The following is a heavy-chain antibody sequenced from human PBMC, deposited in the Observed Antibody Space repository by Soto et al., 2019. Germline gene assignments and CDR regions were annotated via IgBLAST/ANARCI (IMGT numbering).Heavy chain of an antibody. V-gene: IGHV4-30-4*01. CDR3: AKNPGYYYDSTGYHFEY. D-gene: IGHD3-22*01. Sequence: PSETLSLTCTVSGGSISSGDYYWSWIRQPPGKGLEWIGYVYYSGSTYYNPSLKSRVTISVDTSKNQFSLKLSSVTAADTAVYYCAKNPGYYYDSTGYHFEYWGQGTLVTVSS. CDR1: GGSISSGDYY. J-gene: IGHJ4*02. CDR2: VYYSGST.